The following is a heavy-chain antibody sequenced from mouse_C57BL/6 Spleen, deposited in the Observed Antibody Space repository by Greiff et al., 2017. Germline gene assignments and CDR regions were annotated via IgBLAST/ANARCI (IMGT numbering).Heavy chain of an antibody. Sequence: VQLQQSGAELVRPGTSVKLSCKASGYTFTSYWMHWVKQRPGQGLEWIGVIDPSDSYTNYNQKFKGKATLTVDTSSSTAYMQLSSLTSEDSAVYYCARSEGLRPFDYWGQGTTLTVSS. V-gene: IGHV1-59*01. D-gene: IGHD2-4*01. CDR3: ARSEGLRPFDY. CDR1: GYTFTSYW. J-gene: IGHJ2*01. CDR2: IDPSDSYT.